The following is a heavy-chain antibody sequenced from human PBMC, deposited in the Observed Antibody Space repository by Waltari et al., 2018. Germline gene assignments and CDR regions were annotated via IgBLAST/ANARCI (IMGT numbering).Heavy chain of an antibody. Sequence: QVPLVQSGAEVKKHGASVKVSCTASGYTFSVTPIHWVRQDPGKSLEWMGWINTGNDKTRYSQSFQGRVTFTRDTSASTAFMELSSLISDDTAVYFCVREVTRGGGSFDSWGQGTQVTVSS. J-gene: IGHJ4*02. V-gene: IGHV1-3*04. CDR3: VREVTRGGGSFDS. CDR2: INTGNDKT. CDR1: GYTFSVTP. D-gene: IGHD2-21*02.